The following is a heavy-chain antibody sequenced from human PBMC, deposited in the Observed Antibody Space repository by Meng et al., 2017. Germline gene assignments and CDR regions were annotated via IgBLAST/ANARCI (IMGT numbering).Heavy chain of an antibody. CDR1: GDSVSSNSAA. D-gene: IGHD3-9*01. V-gene: IGHV6-1*01. CDR2: TYYRSKWYN. Sequence: QGQLQPAGPGLVKPSQTLPLHCALSGDSVSSNSAAWNWIRQSPSRGLEWLGRTYYRSKWYNDYAVSVKSRITINPDTSKNQFSLQLNSVTPEDTAVYYCARGTGQTGHFDYWGQGTLVTVSS. CDR3: ARGTGQTGHFDY. J-gene: IGHJ4*02.